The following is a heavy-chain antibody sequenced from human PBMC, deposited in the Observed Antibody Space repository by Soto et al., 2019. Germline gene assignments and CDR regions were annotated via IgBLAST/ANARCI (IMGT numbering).Heavy chain of an antibody. CDR3: ATARGKAGKSYFDY. Sequence: SETLSLTCTVSGGSMIAYYWNWMRQPPGKGLQWIGYTYYSGSTTYNPSLKSRVTISVDSSKNQFSLKLDSVTPADTAVYYCATARGKAGKSYFDYWGPGTLVTVSS. V-gene: IGHV4-59*01. D-gene: IGHD6-13*01. J-gene: IGHJ4*02. CDR2: TYYSGST. CDR1: GGSMIAYY.